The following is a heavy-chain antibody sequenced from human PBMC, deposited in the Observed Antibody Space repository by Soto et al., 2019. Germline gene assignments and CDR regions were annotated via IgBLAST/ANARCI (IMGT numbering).Heavy chain of an antibody. Sequence: QVQLVESGGGVVQPGRSLRLSCAASGFTFSSYGMHWVRQAPGKGLEWVAVISYDGSNKYYADSVKGRFTISRDNSKNTLYLQMNSLRAEDTAVYYCAKLVSSGPGAYYYYGMDVW. CDR1: GFTFSSYG. D-gene: IGHD6-19*01. CDR3: AKLVSSGPGAYYYYGMDV. CDR2: ISYDGSNK. V-gene: IGHV3-30*18. J-gene: IGHJ6*01.